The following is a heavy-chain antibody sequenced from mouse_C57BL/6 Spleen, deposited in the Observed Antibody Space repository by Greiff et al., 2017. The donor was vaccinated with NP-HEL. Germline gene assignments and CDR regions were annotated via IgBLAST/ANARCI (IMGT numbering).Heavy chain of an antibody. Sequence: VQLQESGPGLVAPSQSLSITCTVSGFSLTSYGVDWVRQPPGKGLEWLGVIWGGGSTNYNSAIMSRLSITNDNSKSQGVLKMNSLQTDDTARDYCAKHVYRGYAMDYWGQGTSVTVSS. V-gene: IGHV2-9*01. CDR2: IWGGGST. J-gene: IGHJ4*01. CDR3: AKHVYRGYAMDY. CDR1: GFSLTSYG.